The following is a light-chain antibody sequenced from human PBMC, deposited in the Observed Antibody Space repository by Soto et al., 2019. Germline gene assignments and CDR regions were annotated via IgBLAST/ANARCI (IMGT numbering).Light chain of an antibody. CDR2: DVS. CDR1: SSDVGGYNY. Sequence: QSALTQPASVSGSPGQSITISCTGTSSDVGGYNYVSWYHQHPGKAPKLMIYDVSNRPSGVSNRFSGSKSGNTASLTISGLHAEDEADYYCRSYTSSSTLLYVFGTGTKLTVL. CDR3: RSYTSSSTLLYV. V-gene: IGLV2-14*01. J-gene: IGLJ1*01.